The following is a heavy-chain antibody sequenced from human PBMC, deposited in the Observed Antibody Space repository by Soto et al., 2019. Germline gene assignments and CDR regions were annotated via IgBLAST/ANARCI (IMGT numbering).Heavy chain of an antibody. J-gene: IGHJ4*02. CDR2: IIPVFQTA. CDR3: SRGGSGYTWFNEF. CDR1: GGLFSSYP. D-gene: IGHD3-22*01. Sequence: QEQLVQSGAEVKKPGSSVKVSCKASGGLFSSYPISWVRQVPGQGLEWMGGIIPVFQTAYYTQRFQGRVTITADESTNTAYVELGSLRSEDTAIYYWSRGGSGYTWFNEFWGQGTLVTVSS. V-gene: IGHV1-69*01.